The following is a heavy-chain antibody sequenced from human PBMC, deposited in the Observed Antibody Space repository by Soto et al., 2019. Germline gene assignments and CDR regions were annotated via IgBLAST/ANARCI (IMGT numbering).Heavy chain of an antibody. CDR3: AIVPVVMDANQCAYFGQ. J-gene: IGHJ4*02. Sequence: SATVSCSTPGGNYRRSRIHWARQSPGDGIEWVGGILPIRRTADYSQTFQGRVSITADESARTSYMELRSVNTGDTAVYFSAIVPVVMDANQCAYFGQWGQGTLVTVSS. CDR2: ILPIRRTA. V-gene: IGHV1-69*13. D-gene: IGHD2-8*02. CDR1: GGNYRRSR.